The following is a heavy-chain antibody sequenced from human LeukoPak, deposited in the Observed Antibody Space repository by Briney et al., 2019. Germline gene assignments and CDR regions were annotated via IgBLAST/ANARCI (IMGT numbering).Heavy chain of an antibody. Sequence: SETLSLTCSVSGGSIRGYYWNWIRQPPGKGLEWIGYIYYSGSTNYNPSLKSRVTISVDKSERQFSLNLTSVTAADTAVYYCARGGDYCNSFDPWGQGTLVSVSS. D-gene: IGHD4-17*01. V-gene: IGHV4-59*01. CDR3: ARGGDYCNSFDP. CDR1: GGSIRGYY. J-gene: IGHJ5*02. CDR2: IYYSGST.